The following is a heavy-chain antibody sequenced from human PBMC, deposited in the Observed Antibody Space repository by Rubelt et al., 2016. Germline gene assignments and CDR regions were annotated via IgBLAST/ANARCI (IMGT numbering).Heavy chain of an antibody. J-gene: IGHJ6*02. CDR1: GFTFSSYG. CDR3: ARPSGGYYRGPNDGMDV. D-gene: IGHD3-3*01. CDR2: ISYDGSNK. V-gene: IGHV3-30*03. Sequence: EFGGGVVQPGRSLRLSCAASGFTFSSYGMHWVRQAPGKGLEWVAVISYDGSNKYYADSVKGRFTISRDNAKNSLYLQMNSLRDDDTAVYYCARPSGGYYRGPNDGMDVWGQGTTVTVSS.